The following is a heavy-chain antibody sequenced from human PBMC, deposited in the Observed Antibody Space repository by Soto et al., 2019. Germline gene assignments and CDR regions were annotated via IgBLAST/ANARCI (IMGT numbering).Heavy chain of an antibody. J-gene: IGHJ6*02. Sequence: ASVKVSCKASRYTFTNFYIHRLRQAPGQGLEWIGIINPSGGSTTDPQKVQGRVTMTRDTSTSTVHMELITLRSEDTAVYYCARSQVGRPLDVWGPGTTVTVSS. CDR1: RYTFTNFY. CDR3: ARSQVGRPLDV. V-gene: IGHV1-46*01. D-gene: IGHD1-26*01. CDR2: INPSGGST.